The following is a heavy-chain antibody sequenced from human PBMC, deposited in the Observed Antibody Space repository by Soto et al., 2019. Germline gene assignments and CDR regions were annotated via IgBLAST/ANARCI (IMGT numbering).Heavy chain of an antibody. V-gene: IGHV4-39*01. CDR3: ARNVSLGYCTPTSCDLLIWFDA. CDR1: GGSIGNKRYY. CDR2: IHYSGST. D-gene: IGHD2-2*01. Sequence: PSETLSLTCTVSGGSIGNKRYYWGWIRQPPGKGLEWIGSIHYSGSTYDNPSLKSRVTISVDTSKNQLSLKLKSVTAADTAVYYCARNVSLGYCTPTSCDLLIWFDARGQGTQVTVSS. J-gene: IGHJ5*02.